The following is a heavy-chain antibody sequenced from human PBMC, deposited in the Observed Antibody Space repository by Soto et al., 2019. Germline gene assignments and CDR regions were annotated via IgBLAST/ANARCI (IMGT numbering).Heavy chain of an antibody. CDR3: ARSSGSYSKWFDS. J-gene: IGHJ5*01. CDR1: GYTFTAYY. V-gene: IGHV1-2*02. CDR2: TSPRTGGA. D-gene: IGHD3-10*01. Sequence: ASVKVSCKTSGYTFTAYYMHWLRQAPGHGLEWLGWTSPRTGGAKYSHKFQGRVSMTRNTSITTAYMELTGLSTDDTAVYYCARSSGSYSKWFDSWGQGTMVTVSS.